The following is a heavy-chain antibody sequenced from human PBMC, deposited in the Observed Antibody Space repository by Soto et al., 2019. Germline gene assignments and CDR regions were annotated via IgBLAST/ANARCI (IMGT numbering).Heavy chain of an antibody. D-gene: IGHD6-6*01. Sequence: GGSLRLSCAASGFTFSSYGMHWVRQAPGKGLEWVAVIWYDGSNKYYADSVKGRFTISRDNSKNTLYLQMNSLRAEDMAVYYCARDFLEYSSSAATPNYYYYMDVWGKGTTVTVSS. J-gene: IGHJ6*03. CDR2: IWYDGSNK. CDR3: ARDFLEYSSSAATPNYYYYMDV. CDR1: GFTFSSYG. V-gene: IGHV3-33*01.